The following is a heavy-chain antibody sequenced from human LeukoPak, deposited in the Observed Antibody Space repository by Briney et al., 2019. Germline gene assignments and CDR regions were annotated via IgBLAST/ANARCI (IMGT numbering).Heavy chain of an antibody. CDR3: ARTYSSSWRFDY. D-gene: IGHD6-13*01. V-gene: IGHV6-1*01. CDR1: GDGVSSNSAA. CDR2: TYYRSKWYN. Sequence: SQTLSLTCAISGDGVSSNSAAWNWIRQSPSRGLEWLGRTYYRSKWYNDYAVSVKSRITINPDTSKNQFSLQLNSVTPGDTAVSYCARTYSSSWRFDYWGQGTLVTVSS. J-gene: IGHJ4*02.